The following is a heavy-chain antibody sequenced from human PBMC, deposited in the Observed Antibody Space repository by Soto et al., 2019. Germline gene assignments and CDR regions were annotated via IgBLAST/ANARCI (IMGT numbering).Heavy chain of an antibody. CDR2: IWYDGSNK. Sequence: GGSLSLSCAASGFTFSSYGMHWVRQAPGKGLEWVAVIWYDGSNKYYADSVKGRFTISRDNSKNALYLQMNSLRAEDTAVYYCCGSSSSSNYYYYYGMDVWGQGTTVTVSS. J-gene: IGHJ6*02. V-gene: IGHV3-33*01. CDR3: CGSSSSSNYYYYYGMDV. CDR1: GFTFSSYG. D-gene: IGHD6-6*01.